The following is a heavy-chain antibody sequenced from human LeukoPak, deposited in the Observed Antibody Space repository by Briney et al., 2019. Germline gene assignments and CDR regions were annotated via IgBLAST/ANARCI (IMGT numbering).Heavy chain of an antibody. V-gene: IGHV4-59*01. D-gene: IGHD2-2*02. CDR3: ARSDCSSTSCYIDY. Sequence: SETLSFTCTVSGGSISSYYWSWIRQPPGKGLEWIGYIYYSGSTNYNPSLKSRVTISVDTSKNQFSLKLSSVTAADTAVYYCARSDCSSTSCYIDYWGQGTLVTVSS. CDR1: GGSISSYY. J-gene: IGHJ4*02. CDR2: IYYSGST.